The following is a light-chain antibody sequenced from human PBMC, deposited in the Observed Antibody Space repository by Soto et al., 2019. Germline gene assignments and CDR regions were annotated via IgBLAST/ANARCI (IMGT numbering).Light chain of an antibody. Sequence: EIVLTQSPATLSLSPGERATLSCRASQSVSSYLAWYQQKPGQAPRLLIYDASNRATGIPARFSASGSGTDFTLTISSLEPEDFAVYYCQQRVNWPPKYTFGQGTKLEIK. CDR3: QQRVNWPPKYT. CDR1: QSVSSY. CDR2: DAS. V-gene: IGKV3-11*01. J-gene: IGKJ2*01.